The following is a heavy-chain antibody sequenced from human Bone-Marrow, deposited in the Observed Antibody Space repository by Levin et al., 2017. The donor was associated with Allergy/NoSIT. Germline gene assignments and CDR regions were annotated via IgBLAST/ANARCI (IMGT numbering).Heavy chain of an antibody. Sequence: GGSLRLSCAASGFTFNTYAVNWVRQAPGKGLQWVSAISGSGGSTYYADSVKGRFTISRDNSKNMLYLQMNSLRAEDTAVYYCACCVIYTHGWCNWFDAWGQGTLVTVSS. CDR3: ACCVIYTHGWCNWFDA. V-gene: IGHV3-23*01. J-gene: IGHJ5*02. D-gene: IGHD2-2*02. CDR2: ISGSGGST. CDR1: GFTFNTYA.